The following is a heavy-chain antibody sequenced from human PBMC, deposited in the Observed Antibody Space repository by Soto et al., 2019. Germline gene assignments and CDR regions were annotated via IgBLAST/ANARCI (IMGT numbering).Heavy chain of an antibody. V-gene: IGHV1-69*13. J-gene: IGHJ6*02. CDR3: ARDSRFLEWSARARDYYYYGIDV. CDR1: GGTFSSDA. Sequence: GASVKVSCKASGGTFSSDAISWVRQAPGQGLEWMGGIIPIFGTANYAQKFQGRVTITADESTSTAYMELSSLRSEDTAVYYCARDSRFLEWSARARDYYYYGIDVWGQGTTVTVSS. CDR2: IIPIFGTA. D-gene: IGHD3-3*01.